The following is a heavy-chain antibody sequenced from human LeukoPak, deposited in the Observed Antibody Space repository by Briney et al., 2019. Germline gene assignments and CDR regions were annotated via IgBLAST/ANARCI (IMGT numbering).Heavy chain of an antibody. Sequence: GGSLRLSCAASGFTFSDYYMSWIRQAPGKGLEWVSYISSIGSTIHYADSVKGRFTISRDNAKNSPYLQINSLRAEDTAVYYCARGDFWSGSNWFDPWGQGTLVTVSS. J-gene: IGHJ5*02. CDR2: ISSIGSTI. D-gene: IGHD3-3*01. V-gene: IGHV3-11*04. CDR3: ARGDFWSGSNWFDP. CDR1: GFTFSDYY.